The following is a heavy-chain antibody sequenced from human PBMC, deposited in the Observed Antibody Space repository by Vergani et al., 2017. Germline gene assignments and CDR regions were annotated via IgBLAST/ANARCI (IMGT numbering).Heavy chain of an antibody. CDR1: GYTFSNYY. J-gene: IGHJ4*02. CDR2: INPSGGHT. Sequence: QVQVVQSGAEVKNSGASVKVSCKTSGYTFSNYYMHWVRQAPGQGLEWMGIINPSGGHTNYAQKFQGRVTMIRDTSTSTVYMELSSLRSEDTAIYYCAGGDYGILTDYRYWGQGTLVTVSA. V-gene: IGHV1-46*03. CDR3: AGGDYGILTDYRY. D-gene: IGHD3-9*01.